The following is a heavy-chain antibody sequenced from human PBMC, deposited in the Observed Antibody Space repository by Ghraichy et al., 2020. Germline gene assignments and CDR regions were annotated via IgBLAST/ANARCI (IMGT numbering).Heavy chain of an antibody. CDR1: GYSISSGYY. D-gene: IGHD6-19*01. V-gene: IGHV4-38-2*01. CDR2: IYHSGST. J-gene: IGHJ4*02. CDR3: ARVEFFPNSSGWYGGTYFDY. Sequence: SQTLSLTCAVSGYSISSGYYWGWIRQPPGKGLEWIGSIYHSGSTYYNPSLNSRVTISVDTPKNQFSLKLSSGTAADTAVYYCARVEFFPNSSGWYGGTYFDYWGQGTLVTVSS.